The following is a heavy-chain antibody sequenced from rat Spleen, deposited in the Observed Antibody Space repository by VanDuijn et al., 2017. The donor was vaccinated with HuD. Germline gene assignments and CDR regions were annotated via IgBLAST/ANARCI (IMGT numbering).Heavy chain of an antibody. CDR1: GLSLASNG. Sequence: QVQLKESGPGLVQPSQTLSLTCTVSGLSLASNGVSWIRQPPGKGLEWMGAIWSNGGTDYNSALKSRLRISRDTSKSQVFLKMNSVQTEDTAMYFCARYPVIRGTGFDYWGQGVMVTVSS. CDR3: ARYPVIRGTGFDY. D-gene: IGHD4-3*01. V-gene: IGHV2-47*01. CDR2: IWSNGGT. J-gene: IGHJ2*01.